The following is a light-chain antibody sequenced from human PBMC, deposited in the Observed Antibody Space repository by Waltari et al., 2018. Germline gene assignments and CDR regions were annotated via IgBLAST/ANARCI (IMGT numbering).Light chain of an antibody. J-gene: IGLJ1*01. Sequence: QSSPSHPASVSGSPGQSITISCPGAISAIGSYEYVSWYQQHPGRVPRLIIFDVTKRPSGVSSRFSGSKSANTASLTISGLQAEDEADYYCGSYTAGSALYVLGTGT. CDR3: GSYTAGSALYV. V-gene: IGLV2-14*03. CDR2: DVT. CDR1: ISAIGSYEY.